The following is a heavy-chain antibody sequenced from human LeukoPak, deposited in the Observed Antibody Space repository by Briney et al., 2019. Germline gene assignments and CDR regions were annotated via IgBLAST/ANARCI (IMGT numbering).Heavy chain of an antibody. J-gene: IGHJ5*02. CDR2: IYHSGST. V-gene: IGHV4-30-2*01. CDR3: ARDLRGYSLHYNWFDP. CDR1: GGSISSGGYS. Sequence: SQTLSLTCAVSGGSISSGGYSWSWIRQPPGKGLEWIGYIYHSGSTNYNPSLKSRVTISVDTPKNQFSPKLSSVTAADTAVYYCARDLRGYSLHYNWFDPWGQGTLVTVSS. D-gene: IGHD5-18*01.